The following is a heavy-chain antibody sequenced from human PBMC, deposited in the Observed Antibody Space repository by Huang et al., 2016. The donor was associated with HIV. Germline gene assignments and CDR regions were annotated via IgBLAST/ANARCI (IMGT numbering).Heavy chain of an antibody. V-gene: IGHV4-34*01. J-gene: IGHJ6*03. D-gene: IGHD2-15*01. CDR3: ARRHCSGGSGDSPSHRYHYMDV. CDR2: INHSGRT. Sequence: QVQLQQWGGGLLKPSETLSLTCAVYSGSFSDYYWSWIRQPPGQGLEWIGEINHSGRTNYKPSLKGRFTISLDMAKNQFSLRLRSGTATDTAIYYCARRHCSGGSGDSPSHRYHYMDVWGKGTTVTVSS. CDR1: SGSFSDYY.